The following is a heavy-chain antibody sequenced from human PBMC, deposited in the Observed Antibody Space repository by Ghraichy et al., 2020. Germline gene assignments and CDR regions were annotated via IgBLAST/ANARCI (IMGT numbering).Heavy chain of an antibody. Sequence: GGSLRLSCAASGFTFTSYHMTWVRQAPGKRLEWVSSIASNVGTTYYAGSVKGRFTISRDNSKNTLYLQMNSLRAEDTALYYCASSKAFATSLDFWCQGTLLTVSS. CDR2: IASNVGTT. CDR3: ASSKAFATSLDF. J-gene: IGHJ4*02. CDR1: GFTFTSYH. D-gene: IGHD1-26*01. V-gene: IGHV3-23*01.